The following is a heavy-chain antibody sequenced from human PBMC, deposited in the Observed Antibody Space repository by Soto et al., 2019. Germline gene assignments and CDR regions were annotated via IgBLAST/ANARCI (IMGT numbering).Heavy chain of an antibody. CDR2: IYYSGST. J-gene: IGHJ6*02. Sequence: SETLSLTCTVSGGSISSGGYYWSWIRQHPGKGLEWIGYIYYSGSTYYNPSLKSRVTISVDTSKNQFSLKLSSVTAADTAVYYCAREFRGYYGMDVWGQGTTVTVSS. CDR3: AREFRGYYGMDV. CDR1: GGSISSGGYY. D-gene: IGHD1-26*01. V-gene: IGHV4-31*03.